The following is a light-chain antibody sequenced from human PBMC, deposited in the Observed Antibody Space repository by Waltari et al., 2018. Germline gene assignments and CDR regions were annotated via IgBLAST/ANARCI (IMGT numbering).Light chain of an antibody. J-gene: IGKJ4*01. CDR1: QSISNW. CDR2: KAS. CDR3: QQYNSYSLLT. Sequence: DIQMTQSPSTLSASVGDRVTITCRASQSISNWLAWYQQKPGKAPKLLIYKASTLESGVPSRFSGSRSGTEFTLTISRLQPDDFATYYCQQYNSYSLLTFGGGTKVEIK. V-gene: IGKV1-5*03.